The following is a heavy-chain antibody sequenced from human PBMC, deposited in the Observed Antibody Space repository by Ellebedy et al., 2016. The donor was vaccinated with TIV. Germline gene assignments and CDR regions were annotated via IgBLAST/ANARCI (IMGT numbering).Heavy chain of an antibody. D-gene: IGHD2-2*01. CDR2: IDHSGTT. CDR3: ARDFCSSTSCLNYFDY. J-gene: IGHJ4*02. Sequence: MPSETLSLTCAVSGGSISSNNWWNWVRQPPGKGLEWIGEIDHSGTTNYNPSLKSRVTISVDKSKNHFPLMLNSVTPAETAVYYCARDFCSSTSCLNYFDYWGQGALVTVSS. CDR1: GGSISSNNW. V-gene: IGHV4-4*02.